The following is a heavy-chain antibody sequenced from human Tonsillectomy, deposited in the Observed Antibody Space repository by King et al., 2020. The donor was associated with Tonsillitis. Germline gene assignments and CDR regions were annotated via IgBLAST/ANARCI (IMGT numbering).Heavy chain of an antibody. J-gene: IGHJ1*01. CDR1: GFTFSNAW. CDR2: IKSKTDGGTT. D-gene: IGHD3-22*01. CDR3: TTSLTYYFDTTGFHQSHRFAYFQP. Sequence: VQLVESGGGLVKPGGSLRLSCAASGFTFSNAWMSWVRQAPGKGLEWVGRIKSKTDGGTTDYAAPVKGRFTISRDDSKNKLYLQMNSLKTEDTAVYYCTTSLTYYFDTTGFHQSHRFAYFQPWGQGTLVTVSS. V-gene: IGHV3-15*01.